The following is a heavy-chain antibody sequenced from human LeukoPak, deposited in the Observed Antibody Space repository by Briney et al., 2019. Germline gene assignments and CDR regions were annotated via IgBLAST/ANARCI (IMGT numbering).Heavy chain of an antibody. CDR1: GFTFSDYY. Sequence: PGGSLRLSCAASGFTFSDYYMSWIRQAPGKGLEWVSYISSSGSTIYYADSVKGRFTISRDNAKNSLYLQMNSLRAGDTAVYYCARSYNKISYYFDYWGQGTLVTVSS. J-gene: IGHJ4*02. CDR2: ISSSGSTI. D-gene: IGHD5-24*01. V-gene: IGHV3-11*01. CDR3: ARSYNKISYYFDY.